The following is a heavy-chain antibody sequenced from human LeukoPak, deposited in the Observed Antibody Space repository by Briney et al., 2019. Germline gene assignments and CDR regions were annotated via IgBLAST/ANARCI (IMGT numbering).Heavy chain of an antibody. CDR1: VGSLSSYY. V-gene: IGHV4-59*01. J-gene: IGHJ4*02. CDR2: IYYSGST. D-gene: IGHD6-19*01. Sequence: SETLSLTCTVSVGSLSSYYWSWIRQPPGKGLGWVGYIYYSGSTNYNPSLKSRVTISVDTSKNQFSLKLSSVTAADTAVYYCAGSSGWYAGYFDDWGEGTLVTVSS. CDR3: AGSSGWYAGYFDD.